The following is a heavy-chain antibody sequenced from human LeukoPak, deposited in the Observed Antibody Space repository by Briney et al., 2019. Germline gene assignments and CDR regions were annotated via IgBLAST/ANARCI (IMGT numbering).Heavy chain of an antibody. J-gene: IGHJ2*01. D-gene: IGHD3-16*01. CDR1: GFTFSSYG. V-gene: IGHV3-7*01. CDR3: ARDETPDFGYWYFDL. Sequence: PGGSLRLSCAASGFTFSSYGMHWVRQAPGKGLEWVANIKQDGSEKYYVDSVKGRFTISRDNAKNSLYLQMNSLRAEDTAVYYCARDETPDFGYWYFDLWGRGTLVTVSS. CDR2: IKQDGSEK.